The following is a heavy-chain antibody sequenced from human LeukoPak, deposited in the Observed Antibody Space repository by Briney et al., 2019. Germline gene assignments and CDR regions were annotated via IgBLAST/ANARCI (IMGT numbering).Heavy chain of an antibody. D-gene: IGHD1-26*01. V-gene: IGHV3-48*03. CDR1: GFSVSSFD. CDR3: VPGSH. J-gene: IGHJ4*02. CDR2: ISSSGSGI. Sequence: GGSLRLSCAASGFSVSSFDMNWVRQAPGKGLEWLSYISSSGSGILYADSVKGRFTISRDNAKNSLYLQMNSLRAEDTAVYYCVPGSHWGQGILVTVSS.